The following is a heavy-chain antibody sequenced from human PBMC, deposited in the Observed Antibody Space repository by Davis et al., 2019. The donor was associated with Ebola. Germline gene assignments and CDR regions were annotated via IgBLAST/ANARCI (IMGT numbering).Heavy chain of an antibody. V-gene: IGHV3-64D*06. J-gene: IGHJ4*02. Sequence: GESLKISCSASGFTFSSYAMHWVRQAPGKGLESVSRTSTNGENTYYAESVKGRFTISRDNSKDTLYLQMRSLRTEDTAVYYCVKDRFTVVVVHGGFDYWGQGTLVTVSS. D-gene: IGHD2-15*01. CDR1: GFTFSSYA. CDR2: TSTNGENT. CDR3: VKDRFTVVVVHGGFDY.